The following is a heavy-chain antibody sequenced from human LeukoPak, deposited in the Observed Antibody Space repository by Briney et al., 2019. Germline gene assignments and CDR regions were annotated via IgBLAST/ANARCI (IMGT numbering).Heavy chain of an antibody. CDR1: GFPFDNYA. J-gene: IGHJ5*01. V-gene: IGHV3-9*01. D-gene: IGHD3-16*01. Sequence: SGGSLRLSCVASGFPFDNYAMYWVRQAPGKGLEWVSGISWNSVNIGYADSVKGRFTISRDNAKNSLYLQMNSLRAEDTAFYHCVKDAEGGVWGSTWFDYWGQGTLVTVSS. CDR3: VKDAEGGVWGSTWFDY. CDR2: ISWNSVNI.